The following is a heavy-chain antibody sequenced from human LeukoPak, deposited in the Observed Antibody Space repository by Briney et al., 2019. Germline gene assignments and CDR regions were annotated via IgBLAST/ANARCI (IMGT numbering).Heavy chain of an antibody. CDR1: GFTFDDFA. D-gene: IGHD1-26*01. CDR2: ISWDGGIT. V-gene: IGHV3-43D*03. CDR3: ARGKLEWDQKGVNWFDP. Sequence: PGGSLRLSCAASGFTFDDFAMHWVRQAPGKGLEWFSLISWDGGITYYADSVKGRFTISRDNSKNSLYLQMNSLRAEDTAVYYCARGKLEWDQKGVNWFDPWGQGTLVTVSS. J-gene: IGHJ5*02.